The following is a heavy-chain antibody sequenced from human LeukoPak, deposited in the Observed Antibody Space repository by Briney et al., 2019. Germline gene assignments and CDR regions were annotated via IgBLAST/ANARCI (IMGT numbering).Heavy chain of an antibody. D-gene: IGHD3-10*01. CDR3: AKAIFGSGSYAKEANFDY. CDR1: GFHFSCYA. J-gene: IGHJ4*02. V-gene: IGHV3-23*01. Sequence: PGGSLRLSCGAHGFHFSCYAMSWVPQAPGKGLGWVSPISGNGGRTYYAASVKGRFTISRDNSKNTLYLQMNSLRAEDTAGYYCAKAIFGSGSYAKEANFDYWGQGTLVTVSS. CDR2: ISGNGGRT.